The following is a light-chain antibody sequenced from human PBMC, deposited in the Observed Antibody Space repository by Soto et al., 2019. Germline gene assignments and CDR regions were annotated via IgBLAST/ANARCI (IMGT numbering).Light chain of an antibody. CDR2: RNN. CDR3: AAWDDSLSGPWV. Sequence: QSVLTQPPSASGTPGQRVTMSCFGSSSNIGSNYVYWYQQLPGTAPKLLIYRNNQRPSGVPDRFSGSKSGTSASLAISGLRSEDEADYYCAAWDDSLSGPWVFGGGTKLTVL. V-gene: IGLV1-47*01. CDR1: SSNIGSNY. J-gene: IGLJ3*02.